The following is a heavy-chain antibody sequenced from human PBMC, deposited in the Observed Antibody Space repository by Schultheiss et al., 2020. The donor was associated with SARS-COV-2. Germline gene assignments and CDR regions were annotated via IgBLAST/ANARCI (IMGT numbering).Heavy chain of an antibody. V-gene: IGHV4-34*01. J-gene: IGHJ5*02. Sequence: SQTLSLTCAVYGGSFSGYYWSWIRQPPGKGLEWIVEINHSGSTNYNPSLKSRVTISVDTSKNQFSLKLSSVTAADTAVYYCARTGTSWFDPWGQGTLVTVSS. CDR2: INHSGST. CDR1: GGSFSGYY. CDR3: ARTGTSWFDP. D-gene: IGHD2-2*01.